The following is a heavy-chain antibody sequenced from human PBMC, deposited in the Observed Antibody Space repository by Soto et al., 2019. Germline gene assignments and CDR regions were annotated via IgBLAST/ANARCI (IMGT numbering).Heavy chain of an antibody. CDR1: GGTFSSYT. J-gene: IGHJ6*03. Sequence: QVQLVQSGAEVKKPGSSVKVSCKASGGTFSSYTISWVRQAPGQGLEWMGRIIPILGIANYAQKFQGRVTITADKSTSTAYMELSSLRSEDTAVYYCARAVPPVTTDYYYYMDVWGKGTTVTVSS. CDR2: IIPILGIA. V-gene: IGHV1-69*02. CDR3: ARAVPPVTTDYYYYMDV. D-gene: IGHD4-4*01.